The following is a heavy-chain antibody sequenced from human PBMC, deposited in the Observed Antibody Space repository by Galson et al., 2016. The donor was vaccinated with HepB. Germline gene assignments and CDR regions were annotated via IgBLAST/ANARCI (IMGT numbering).Heavy chain of an antibody. D-gene: IGHD3-22*01. CDR3: ARVVTYYDSSGYPDF. Sequence: SLRLSCAASGFTFSDDYLSWIRQTPGKGLEWISSFSLGGSTVYYADSVRGRFTVSRANGENSVFLQMNSLTAEDTSVYYCARVVTYYDSSGYPDFWCQGTLVTVSS. V-gene: IGHV3-11*01. J-gene: IGHJ4*02. CDR2: FSLGGSTV. CDR1: GFTFSDDY.